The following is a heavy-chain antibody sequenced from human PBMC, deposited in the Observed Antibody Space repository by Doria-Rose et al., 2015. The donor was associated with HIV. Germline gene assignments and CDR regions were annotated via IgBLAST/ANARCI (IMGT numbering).Heavy chain of an antibody. CDR2: TYYRSKWYN. D-gene: IGHD1-26*01. CDR3: ARGEVGATFDP. Sequence: LEWLGRTYYRSKWYNDYAVSVKSRITINPDTSKNQFSLQPNSVTPEDTAVYYCARGEVGATFDPWGQGTLVTVSS. J-gene: IGHJ5*02. V-gene: IGHV6-1*01.